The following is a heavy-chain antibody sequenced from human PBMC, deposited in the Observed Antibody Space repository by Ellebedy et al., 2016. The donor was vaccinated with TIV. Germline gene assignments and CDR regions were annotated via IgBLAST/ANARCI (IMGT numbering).Heavy chain of an antibody. V-gene: IGHV3-48*02. J-gene: IGHJ6*02. D-gene: IGHD2-15*01. CDR3: ARDGGVAGETDV. CDR1: GFTFSRYS. CDR2: ITSTSDNR. Sequence: GESLKISCAASGFTFSRYSMNWVRQAPGKGLECISFITSTSDNRYYADSVKGRFTISRDNAKNSLYLQMNSLRDEDTAIYYCARDGGVAGETDVWGQGTTVTVSS.